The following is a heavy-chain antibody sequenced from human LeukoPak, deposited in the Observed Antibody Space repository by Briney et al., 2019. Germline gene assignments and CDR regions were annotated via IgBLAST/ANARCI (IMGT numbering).Heavy chain of an antibody. D-gene: IGHD3-10*01. J-gene: IGHJ5*02. CDR2: IYYSGST. CDR3: ARGIPYYYGSGSPNWFDP. V-gene: IGHV4-59*01. CDR1: GGSISSYY. Sequence: SETLSLTCTVSGGSISSYYWSWIRQPPGKGLEWIGYIYYSGSTNYNPSLKSRVTISVDTSKNQFSLKLSSVTAADTAVYYCARGIPYYYGSGSPNWFDPWGQGTLVTVSS.